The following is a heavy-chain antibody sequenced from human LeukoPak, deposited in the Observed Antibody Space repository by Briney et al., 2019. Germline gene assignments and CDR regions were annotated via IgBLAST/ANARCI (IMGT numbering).Heavy chain of an antibody. CDR2: IKPDGSDK. J-gene: IGHJ4*02. CDR1: GFTFSSCS. CDR3: ARDRPSGWYLQYYFNY. D-gene: IGHD6-19*01. V-gene: IGHV3-7*04. Sequence: GGSLRLSCAASGFTFSSCSMNWVRQAPGKGLEWVANIKPDGSDKYYVDSVKGRFTISRDNAKNSLYLQMNSLRAEDTAVYYCARDRPSGWYLQYYFNYWGQGNLVTVSS.